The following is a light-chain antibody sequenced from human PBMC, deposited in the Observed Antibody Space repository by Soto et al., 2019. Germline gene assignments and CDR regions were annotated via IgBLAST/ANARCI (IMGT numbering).Light chain of an antibody. CDR1: QSVSSRS. CDR3: QQYNNWPPTT. CDR2: GAY. Sequence: EIVLTQSPGTLSLSPGERVTLSCRASQSVSSRSLAWYQQKPGQAPRLLIYGAYTRATGIPARFSGSGSGTDFTLTISSLQSEDFAVYYCQQYNNWPPTTFGQGTKVDIK. V-gene: IGKV3-15*01. J-gene: IGKJ1*01.